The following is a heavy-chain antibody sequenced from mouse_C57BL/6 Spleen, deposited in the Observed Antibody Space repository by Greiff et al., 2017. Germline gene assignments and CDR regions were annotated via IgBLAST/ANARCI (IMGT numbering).Heavy chain of an antibody. J-gene: IGHJ3*01. D-gene: IGHD2-3*01. V-gene: IGHV1-75*01. CDR1: GYTFTDYY. CDR3: ARKGIYDGYPAWFAY. Sequence: VQLQQSGPELVKPGASVKISCKASGYTFTDYYINWVKQRPGQGLEWIGWIFPGSGSTYYNEKFKGKATLTVDKSSSTAYMLLSSLTSEDSAVYFCARKGIYDGYPAWFAYWGQGTLVTVSA. CDR2: IFPGSGST.